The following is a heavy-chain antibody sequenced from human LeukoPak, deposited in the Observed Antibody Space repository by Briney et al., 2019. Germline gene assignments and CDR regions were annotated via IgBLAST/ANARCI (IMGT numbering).Heavy chain of an antibody. CDR3: AKDRGEYSSSSEIDY. D-gene: IGHD6-6*01. CDR2: ISGSGGST. V-gene: IGHV3-23*01. J-gene: IGHJ4*02. Sequence: GGSLRLSCAASGFTFSSYAMSWVRQAPGKGLDWVSAISGSGGSTYYADSVKRRFTISRDNSKNTLYLQMKSLRAEDTAVYYCAKDRGEYSSSSEIDYWGQGTLVTVSS. CDR1: GFTFSSYA.